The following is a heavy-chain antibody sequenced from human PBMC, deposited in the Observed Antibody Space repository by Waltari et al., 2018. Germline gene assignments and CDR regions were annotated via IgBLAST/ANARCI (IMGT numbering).Heavy chain of an antibody. Sequence: QVQLQESGPGLVKASETLSLTCTVSGGSISSGGYYWSWIRQHPGKGLEWIGYIYYTGRTDYNPSLNRRVSIAVETSKNQFSLKLSSVTAADTAVYYCATNHYGTGKGWFDPWGQGTPVTVSS. CDR2: IYYTGRT. D-gene: IGHD3-10*01. J-gene: IGHJ5*02. CDR3: ATNHYGTGKGWFDP. V-gene: IGHV4-31*03. CDR1: GGSISSGGYY.